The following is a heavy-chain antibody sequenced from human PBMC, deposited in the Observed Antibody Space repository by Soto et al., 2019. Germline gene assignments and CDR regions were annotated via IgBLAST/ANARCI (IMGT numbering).Heavy chain of an antibody. D-gene: IGHD2-2*01. CDR2: INHSGST. Sequence: QVQLQQWGAGLLKPSETLSLTCAVYGGSFSGYYWSWIRQPAGKGLEWIGEINHSGSTNYNPSLKRRVTISVDTSKNQFSLKLSSVTAADTAVYYCARVPYCSSTSCYLDAFDIWGQGTMVTVSS. CDR3: ARVPYCSSTSCYLDAFDI. J-gene: IGHJ3*02. V-gene: IGHV4-34*01. CDR1: GGSFSGYY.